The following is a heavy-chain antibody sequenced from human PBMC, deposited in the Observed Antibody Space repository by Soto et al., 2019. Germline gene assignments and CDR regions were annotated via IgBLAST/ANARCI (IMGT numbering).Heavy chain of an antibody. V-gene: IGHV3-74*01. J-gene: IGHJ4*02. CDR2: IGPDGSNI. CDR1: GFIFSSHW. D-gene: IGHD1-1*01. Sequence: EVHLVESGGGLVQPGGSLRLSCAASGFIFSSHWMHWVRQAPGKGLVGVSHIGPDGSNIWEADSVQGRFTISRDNARNRLYLQMNSLRDEDTAISYCVRDNNWSFDYWGQGILVTVSS. CDR3: VRDNNWSFDY.